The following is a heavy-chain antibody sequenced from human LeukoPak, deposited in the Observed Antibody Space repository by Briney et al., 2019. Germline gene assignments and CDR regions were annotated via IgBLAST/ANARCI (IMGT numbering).Heavy chain of an antibody. CDR3: ARFSQLSLDG. D-gene: IGHD2-2*01. J-gene: IGHJ6*04. CDR1: GFTFTSFA. Sequence: GGSLRLSCAASGFTFTSFAMSWVRQAPGKGLEWVSSISSSSGYIYYADSVKGRFTLSRDNAKNSLYLQMNSLRAEDTAVYYCARFSQLSLDGWGTGTTVTVAS. CDR2: ISSSSGYI. V-gene: IGHV3-21*01.